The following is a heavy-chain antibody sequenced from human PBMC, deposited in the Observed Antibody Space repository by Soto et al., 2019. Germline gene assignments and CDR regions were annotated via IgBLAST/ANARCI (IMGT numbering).Heavy chain of an antibody. CDR3: AREKITGLFDY. J-gene: IGHJ4*02. CDR2: INPGGST. D-gene: IGHD2-8*02. Sequence: SETLSLTCAVYGGSFSGYYWTWIRQPPGTGLEWIGEINPGGSTYYNPSLKSRVTISVDTSKNQFSLKLTSVTAADTAVYYCAREKITGLFDYWGQGTLVTVS. CDR1: GGSFSGYY. V-gene: IGHV4-34*01.